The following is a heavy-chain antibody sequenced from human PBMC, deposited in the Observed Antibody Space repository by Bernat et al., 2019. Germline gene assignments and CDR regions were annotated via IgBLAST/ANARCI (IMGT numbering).Heavy chain of an antibody. CDR1: GFIFSSYG. CDR2: IRFDGSSG. Sequence: QVQLVESGGGVVQPGRSLRLSCAASGFIFSSYGIHWVRQPPGKGLEWVAVIRFDGSSGYNADSVRGGFTISRDNAKNTLYLQMGGLRAEDPAVNYCARGGGYSGYYDYWGQGTLVTVSS. J-gene: IGHJ4*02. D-gene: IGHD1-26*01. CDR3: ARGGGYSGYYDY. V-gene: IGHV3-33*01.